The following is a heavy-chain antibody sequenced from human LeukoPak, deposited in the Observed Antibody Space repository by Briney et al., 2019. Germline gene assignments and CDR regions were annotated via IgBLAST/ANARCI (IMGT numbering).Heavy chain of an antibody. CDR3: AKDSGYDLPGGFDY. Sequence: GGSLRLSCAASGFIFNNNAMSWVRQAPGKGLEWVSAISGGGGSTYYADSVKGRFTISRDNSKNTLYLQMNSLRAEDTAVYYCAKDSGYDLPGGFDYWGQGTLVTVSS. J-gene: IGHJ4*02. CDR1: GFIFNNNA. CDR2: ISGGGGST. D-gene: IGHD5-12*01. V-gene: IGHV3-23*01.